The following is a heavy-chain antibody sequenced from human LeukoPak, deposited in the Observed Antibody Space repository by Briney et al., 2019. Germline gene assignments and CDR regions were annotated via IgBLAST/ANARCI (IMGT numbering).Heavy chain of an antibody. Sequence: SETLSLTCTVSGGSISSYYWSWIRQPPGKGLEWIGYIYYRGSTNYNPSLKSRLTMSVDTSKNQFSLKLSSVTAADTAVYYCARDYGGKSDYWGQGTLVTVSS. D-gene: IGHD4-23*01. CDR1: GGSISSYY. J-gene: IGHJ4*02. V-gene: IGHV4-59*01. CDR2: IYYRGST. CDR3: ARDYGGKSDY.